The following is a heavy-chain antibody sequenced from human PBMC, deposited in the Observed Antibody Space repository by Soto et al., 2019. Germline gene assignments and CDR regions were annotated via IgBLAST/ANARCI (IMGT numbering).Heavy chain of an antibody. CDR2: ISSSSSYI. J-gene: IGHJ3*02. Sequence: EVQLVESGGGLVKPGGSLRLSCAASGFTFSSYSMNWVRQAPGKGLEWVSSISSSSSYIYYADSVKGRFTISRDNAKNSLYLQMNSLRAEDTAVSYCARAVFDGYHRVDAFAIWGQGTMVTVSS. CDR3: ARAVFDGYHRVDAFAI. D-gene: IGHD5-12*01. V-gene: IGHV3-21*01. CDR1: GFTFSSYS.